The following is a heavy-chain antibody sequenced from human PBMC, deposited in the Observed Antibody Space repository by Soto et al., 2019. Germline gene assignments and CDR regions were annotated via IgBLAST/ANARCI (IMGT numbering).Heavy chain of an antibody. CDR2: ISYDGSNK. D-gene: IGHD6-19*01. CDR1: GFTFSSYG. V-gene: IGHV3-30*18. CDR3: AKGVAVAGTPRPFDY. J-gene: IGHJ4*02. Sequence: PGGSLRLSCAASGFTFSSYGMHWVRQAPGKGLEWVAVISYDGSNKYYADSVKGRFTISRDNSKNTLYLQMSSLRAEDTAVYYCAKGVAVAGTPRPFDYWGQGTLVTVSS.